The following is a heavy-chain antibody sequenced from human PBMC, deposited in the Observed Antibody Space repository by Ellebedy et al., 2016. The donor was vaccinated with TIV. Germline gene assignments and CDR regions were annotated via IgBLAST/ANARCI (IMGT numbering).Heavy chain of an antibody. CDR3: TTDAYDYVWGSYRRGLGGGY. CDR2: IRSKAYGGTT. Sequence: LSLTCTASGFTFGDYAMSWFRQAPGKGLEWVSFIRSKAYGGTTDYAASVKGRFTISRDDSKNIAYLQMNSLKTEDTAVYYCTTDAYDYVWGSYRRGLGGGYWGQGTLVTVSS. D-gene: IGHD3-16*02. V-gene: IGHV3-49*03. J-gene: IGHJ4*02. CDR1: GFTFGDYA.